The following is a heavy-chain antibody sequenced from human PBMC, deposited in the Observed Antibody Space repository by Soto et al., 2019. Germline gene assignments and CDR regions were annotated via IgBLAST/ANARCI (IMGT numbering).Heavy chain of an antibody. J-gene: IGHJ6*02. CDR1: GYTFTSYG. V-gene: IGHV1-18*04. CDR2: ISAYNGNT. D-gene: IGHD3-22*01. CDR3: ARDGDSAGYFYYCGMDV. Sequence: ASVKVSCKASGYTFTSYGISWVRQAPGQGLEWMGWISAYNGNTNYAQKLQGRVTMTTDTSTSTAYMELRSLRSDDTAVYYCARDGDSAGYFYYCGMDVWGQGTTVTVFS.